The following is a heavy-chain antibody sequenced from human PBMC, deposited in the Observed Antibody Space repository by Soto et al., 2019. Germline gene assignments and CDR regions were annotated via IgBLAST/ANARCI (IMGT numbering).Heavy chain of an antibody. Sequence: SETLSLTCTVSGGSFSSGSYYWSWIRQPPGKGLEWIGYIYYSGSTNYNPSLKSRVTISVGTSKNQFSLKLSSVTAADTAVYYCARAIDSAYYDILTGYYPFDPWGQGTLVTVSS. J-gene: IGHJ5*02. CDR1: GGSFSSGSYY. CDR2: IYYSGST. CDR3: ARAIDSAYYDILTGYYPFDP. D-gene: IGHD3-9*01. V-gene: IGHV4-61*01.